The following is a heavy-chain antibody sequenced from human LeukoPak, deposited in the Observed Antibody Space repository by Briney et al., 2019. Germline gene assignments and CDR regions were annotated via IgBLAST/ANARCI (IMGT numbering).Heavy chain of an antibody. CDR1: GGTFSSYA. CDR3: ARDRQTYGDYDP. D-gene: IGHD4-17*01. V-gene: IGHV1-69*05. CDR2: IIPIFGTA. Sequence: ASVKVSCKASGGTFSSYAISWVRQAAGQGLEWMGGIIPIFGTANYAQKFQGRVTITTDESTSTAYMELSSLRSEDTAVYYCARDRQTYGDYDPWGQGTLVTVSS. J-gene: IGHJ5*02.